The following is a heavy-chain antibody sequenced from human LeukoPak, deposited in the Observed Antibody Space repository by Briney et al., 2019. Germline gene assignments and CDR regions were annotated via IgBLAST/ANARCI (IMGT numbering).Heavy chain of an antibody. Sequence: PSETLSLTCAVTGASVSSGGSSWAWIRQPPGKGLEWIGYIYHIVNTFYNPSLQSRVTISVDRSKNQFSLKLSSVAAADTAVYYCVRGYYYDSSGYWVRAFDIWGQGTMVTVSS. CDR1: GASVSSGGSS. CDR3: VRGYYYDSSGYWVRAFDI. V-gene: IGHV4-30-2*01. CDR2: IYHIVNT. J-gene: IGHJ3*02. D-gene: IGHD3-22*01.